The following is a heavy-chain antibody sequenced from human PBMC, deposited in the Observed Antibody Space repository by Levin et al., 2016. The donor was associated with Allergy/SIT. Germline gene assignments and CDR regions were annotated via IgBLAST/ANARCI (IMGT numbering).Heavy chain of an antibody. D-gene: IGHD6-19*01. Sequence: WIRQPPGKGLEWVGFIRSKAYGGTTEYAASVKGRFTISRDDSKSIAYLQMNSLKTEDTAVYYCTRGLGFSGWYRDYWGQGTLVTVSS. V-gene: IGHV3-49*02. CDR2: IRSKAYGGTT. CDR3: TRGLGFSGWYRDY. J-gene: IGHJ4*02.